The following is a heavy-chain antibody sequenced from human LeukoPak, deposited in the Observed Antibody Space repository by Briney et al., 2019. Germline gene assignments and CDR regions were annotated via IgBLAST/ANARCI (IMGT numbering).Heavy chain of an antibody. CDR3: TMIEWERWRG. CDR1: GFTFDDYG. CDR2: INWNGGST. D-gene: IGHD1-26*01. Sequence: PGGTLSLSCVASGFTFDDYGMRWVRQAPGKGLEAVTGINWNGGSTGYADSVKGRFTIYRDNANNSLYLQRNRLRTEDKAVYYCTMIEWERWRGWGQGTLVTASS. J-gene: IGHJ4*02. V-gene: IGHV3-20*04.